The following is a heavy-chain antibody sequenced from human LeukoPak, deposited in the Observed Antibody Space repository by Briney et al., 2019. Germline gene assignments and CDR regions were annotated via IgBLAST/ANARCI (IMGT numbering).Heavy chain of an antibody. D-gene: IGHD2-8*01. V-gene: IGHV3-23*01. Sequence: PGGSLRLSCAASGFTFSSYAMSWVRQAPGKGLEWVSGTSGSGGGTYNADSVKGRFTISRDNSKNTLYLQMNSLRAEDTAVYYCAKNGVNYWYFDLWGRGTLVTVSS. CDR3: AKNGVNYWYFDL. J-gene: IGHJ2*01. CDR1: GFTFSSYA. CDR2: TSGSGGGT.